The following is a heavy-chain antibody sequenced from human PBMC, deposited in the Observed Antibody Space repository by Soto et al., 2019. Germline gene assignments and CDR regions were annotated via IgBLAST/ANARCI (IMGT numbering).Heavy chain of an antibody. CDR1: GGSISSGGYY. V-gene: IGHV4-31*03. Sequence: PSETLSLTCTVSGGSISSGGYYWSWIRQHPGKGLEWIGYIYYSGSTYYNPSLKSRVTISVDTSKNQFSLKLSSVTAADTAVYYCARVEGRFYYGMDVWGQGTTVTVYS. CDR3: ARVEGRFYYGMDV. CDR2: IYYSGST. J-gene: IGHJ6*02.